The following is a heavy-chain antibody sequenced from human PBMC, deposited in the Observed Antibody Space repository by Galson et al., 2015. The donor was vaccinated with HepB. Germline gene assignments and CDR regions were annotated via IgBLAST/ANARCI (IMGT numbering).Heavy chain of an antibody. J-gene: IGHJ4*02. V-gene: IGHV4-4*07. CDR1: GGSINSEY. CDR3: AREPMLPMGFDY. Sequence: SETLSLTCTVSGGSINSEYWSWIRQAAGKGPEYIGRIFRSGSNNYNPSLRSRVTMPIDTSKSQISLKMRSVTVADTAVYYCAREPMLPMGFDYWGQGILVTVSS. D-gene: IGHD3-10*02. CDR2: IFRSGSN.